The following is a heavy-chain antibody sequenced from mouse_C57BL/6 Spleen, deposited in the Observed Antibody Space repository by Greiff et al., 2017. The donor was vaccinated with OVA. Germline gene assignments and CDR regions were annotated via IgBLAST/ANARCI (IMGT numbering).Heavy chain of an antibody. Sequence: VQLVESGAELVKPGASVKISCKASGYAFSSYWMNWVKQRPGKGLEWIGQIYPGDGDTNYNGKFKGKATLTADKSSSTAYMQLSSLTSEDSAVYFGARDYDARRGYFDVWGTGTTVTVSS. CDR3: ARDYDARRGYFDV. CDR2: IYPGDGDT. D-gene: IGHD2-4*01. V-gene: IGHV1-80*01. CDR1: GYAFSSYW. J-gene: IGHJ1*03.